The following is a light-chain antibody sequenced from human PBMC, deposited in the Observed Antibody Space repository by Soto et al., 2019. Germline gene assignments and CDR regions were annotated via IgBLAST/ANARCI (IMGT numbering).Light chain of an antibody. CDR3: HQYNNWPPYT. Sequence: EIVMTQSPATLSVSPGERATLSCRASQSVRSNLAWYQQKPGQAPRLLIYDASTRATGIPARISGSGSGTEFTLTISSLQSEDFAVYYCHQYNNWPPYTFGLGTKVDIK. CDR2: DAS. V-gene: IGKV3-15*01. J-gene: IGKJ1*01. CDR1: QSVRSN.